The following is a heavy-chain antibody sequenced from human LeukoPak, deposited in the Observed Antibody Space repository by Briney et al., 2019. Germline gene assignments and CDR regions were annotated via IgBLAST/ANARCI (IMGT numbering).Heavy chain of an antibody. CDR1: GGTFSSYA. CDR3: AREGMNIVATFPASTYYYYYMDV. Sequence: SVKVSCKASGGTFSSYAISWVRQAPGQGLEWMGRIIPIFGTANYAQKFRGRVTITTDESTSTAYMELSSLRSEDTAVYYCAREGMNIVATFPASTYYYYYMDVWGKGTTVTVSS. V-gene: IGHV1-69*05. J-gene: IGHJ6*03. D-gene: IGHD5-12*01. CDR2: IIPIFGTA.